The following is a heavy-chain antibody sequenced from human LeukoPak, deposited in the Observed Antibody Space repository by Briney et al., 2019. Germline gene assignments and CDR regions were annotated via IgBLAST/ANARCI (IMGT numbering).Heavy chain of an antibody. Sequence: ASVKVSCKASGYTFTSHGISWVRQAPGQGLEWMGWISPYNGNTNYAQRLQGRVTMTTDTSTTTAYMELRSLRSDDTAVYYCARDPGDGMDVWGQGTTVTVSS. J-gene: IGHJ6*02. V-gene: IGHV1-18*01. CDR1: GYTFTSHG. CDR3: ARDPGDGMDV. CDR2: ISPYNGNT. D-gene: IGHD3-10*01.